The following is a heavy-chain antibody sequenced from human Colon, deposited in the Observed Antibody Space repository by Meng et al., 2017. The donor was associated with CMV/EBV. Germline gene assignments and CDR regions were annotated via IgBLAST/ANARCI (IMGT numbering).Heavy chain of an antibody. J-gene: IGHJ6*02. V-gene: IGHV4-59*02. Sequence: GSLRLSCAASGFAVGGGYMAWLRQPPGKGLEWIGYIYSRGSSSYNPSLESRVTLSIDTSKNQFALRLTSVTAADTAVYYCAREGGGIAAVRRADYYGLDVWGQGTTVTVSS. CDR3: AREGGGIAAVRRADYYGLDV. CDR2: IYSRGSS. D-gene: IGHD6-13*01. CDR1: GFAVGGGY.